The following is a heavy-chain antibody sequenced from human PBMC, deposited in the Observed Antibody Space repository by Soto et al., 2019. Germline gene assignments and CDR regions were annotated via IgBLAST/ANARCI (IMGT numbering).Heavy chain of an antibody. CDR2: ISAYNGNT. J-gene: IGHJ4*02. CDR3: ARVLYCSGGSCYAAPFDY. CDR1: GYTFTSYG. V-gene: IGHV1-18*01. D-gene: IGHD2-15*01. Sequence: QVQLVQSGAEVKKPGASVKVSCKASGYTFTSYGISWVRQAPGQGLEWMGWISAYNGNTNYAQKLQGRVTMTTDTSASTAYMELRSLRSDDTAVYYCARVLYCSGGSCYAAPFDYWGQGTLVTVSS.